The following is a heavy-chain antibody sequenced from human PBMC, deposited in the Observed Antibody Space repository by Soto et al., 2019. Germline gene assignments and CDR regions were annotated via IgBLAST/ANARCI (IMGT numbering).Heavy chain of an antibody. V-gene: IGHV1-69*13. D-gene: IGHD5-12*01. CDR1: GGTFSSYA. CDR3: ARGVKGLSVATFGYGMDV. Sequence: GASVKASCKASGGTFSSYAISWVRQAPGQGLEWMGGIIPIFGTANYAQKFQGRVTITADESTSTAYMELSSLRSEDTAVYYCARGVKGLSVATFGYGMDVWGQGTTVTVSS. CDR2: IIPIFGTA. J-gene: IGHJ6*02.